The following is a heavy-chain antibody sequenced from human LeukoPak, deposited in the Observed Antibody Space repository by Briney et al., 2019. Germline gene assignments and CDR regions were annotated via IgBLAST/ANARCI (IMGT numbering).Heavy chain of an antibody. V-gene: IGHV3-15*01. Sequence: GGSLRLSCAASGLTFNNVWMNWVRQAPGKGLEWVGRIKSKIEGGTIDYAAPVKGRFTISRDDSKNTLYLQMNSLKTDDTAVYFCSTGAYGGFVYWGQGSLVAVSS. CDR1: GLTFNNVW. CDR2: IKSKIEGGTI. J-gene: IGHJ4*02. D-gene: IGHD5-12*01. CDR3: STGAYGGFVY.